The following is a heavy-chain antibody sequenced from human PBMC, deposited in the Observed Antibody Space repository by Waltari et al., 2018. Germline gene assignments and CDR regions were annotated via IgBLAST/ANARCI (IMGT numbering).Heavy chain of an antibody. CDR3: ARDRCAGGAAV. CDR1: GLNVDQYA. CDR2: VRLDTGGK. J-gene: IGHJ6*02. D-gene: IGHD2-15*01. V-gene: IGHV3-9*01. Sequence: EGQVVESGGGVVQPGRSLRLSCRFPGLNVDQYAMHWIRQVPGQGLAWVACVRLDTGGKGYAEPVTRQVTSSRENDKWSLCPAMHSLSPEDTALYSCARDRCAGGAAVWSPGSTVT.